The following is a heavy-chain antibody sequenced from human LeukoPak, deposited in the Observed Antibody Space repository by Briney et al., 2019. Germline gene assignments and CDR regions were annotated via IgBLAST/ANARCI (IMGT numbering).Heavy chain of an antibody. J-gene: IGHJ3*02. V-gene: IGHV3-23*01. CDR3: AKKLRITDAFDI. CDR2: ISGSGGST. Sequence: GGTLRLSCAASGFTFSSYGMSWVRQAPGKGLEWVSAISGSGGSTYYADSVKGQFTISRDNSKNTLYLQMNSLRAEDTAVYYCAKKLRITDAFDIWGQGTMVTVSS. CDR1: GFTFSSYG. D-gene: IGHD3-10*01.